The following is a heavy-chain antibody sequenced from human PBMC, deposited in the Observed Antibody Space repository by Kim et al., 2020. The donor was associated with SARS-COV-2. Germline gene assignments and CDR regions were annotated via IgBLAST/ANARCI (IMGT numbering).Heavy chain of an antibody. J-gene: IGHJ4*02. CDR2: ITTSGYYV. CDR1: GFIFSDYN. V-gene: IGHV3-21*01. CDR3: ASRGSTQDY. D-gene: IGHD3-10*01. Sequence: GGSLRLSCAGSGFIFSDYNMDWVRQAPGKGLEWVSSITTSGYYVYYADSVQGRFIISRDNAKNSLYLQMNSLRPEDTAVYYCASRGSTQDYWGQGTLVTVSS.